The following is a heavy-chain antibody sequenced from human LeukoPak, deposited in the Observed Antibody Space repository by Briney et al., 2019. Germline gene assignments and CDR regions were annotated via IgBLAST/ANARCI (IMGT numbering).Heavy chain of an antibody. CDR3: AAGDTLVRGVISPCAT. CDR2: IMVDIFQR. CDR1: RCTLINSA. V-gene: IGHV1-58*01. Sequence: TSVKVSCKACRCTLINSAVQWVRQARGERLEWVGWIMVDIFQRRYAQKYQERVTTRTDTSTSTAFPELSRLRSEDSAVSYCAAGDTLVRGVISPCATWGQGTLVTVSS. J-gene: IGHJ5*02. D-gene: IGHD3-10*01.